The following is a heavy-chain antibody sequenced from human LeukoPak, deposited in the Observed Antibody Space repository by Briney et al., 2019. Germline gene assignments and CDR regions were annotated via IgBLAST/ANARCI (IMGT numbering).Heavy chain of an antibody. CDR1: GGSISSYY. Sequence: SETLSLTCTVSGGSISSYYWSWIRQPPGKGLEWIGYIYYSGSTNYNPSLKSRVTISVDTSKNQFSLKLSSVTAADTAVYYCAREGGVVVPAAFDYWGQGTLVTVSS. CDR2: IYYSGST. V-gene: IGHV4-59*12. D-gene: IGHD2-2*01. CDR3: AREGGVVVPAAFDY. J-gene: IGHJ4*02.